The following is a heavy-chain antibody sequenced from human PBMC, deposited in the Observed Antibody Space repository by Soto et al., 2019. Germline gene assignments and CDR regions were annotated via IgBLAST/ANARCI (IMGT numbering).Heavy chain of an antibody. Sequence: EVQLVESGGGLVQPGGSLRLSCAASGFTFSSYSMNWVRQAPGKGLEWVSYISSSSSTIYYADSVKGRFIISRDNAKNSLYLQMNSLRDEDTAVYYCARDDCSGGSCYVIYWGQGTLVTVSS. CDR2: ISSSSSTI. CDR3: ARDDCSGGSCYVIY. J-gene: IGHJ4*02. D-gene: IGHD2-15*01. V-gene: IGHV3-48*02. CDR1: GFTFSSYS.